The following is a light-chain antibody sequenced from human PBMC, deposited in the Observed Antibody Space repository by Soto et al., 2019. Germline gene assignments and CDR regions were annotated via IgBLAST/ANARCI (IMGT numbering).Light chain of an antibody. CDR3: QQYDGAPLT. CDR1: QTLSINS. CDR2: AAS. V-gene: IGKV3-20*01. Sequence: EIVLTQSPETLSLSPGERATLFCRASQTLSINSLAWYQQKPGQAPRLLIYAASTRHTGIPDRFNGSGSGTDFALTINRLEPEDFAVYFCQQYDGAPLTFGPGTKVDVK. J-gene: IGKJ3*01.